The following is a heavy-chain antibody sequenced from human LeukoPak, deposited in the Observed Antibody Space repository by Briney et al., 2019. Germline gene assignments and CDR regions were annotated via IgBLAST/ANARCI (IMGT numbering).Heavy chain of an antibody. J-gene: IGHJ4*02. CDR2: ISYDGSNK. V-gene: IGHV3-30*18. Sequence: PGGSLRLSCAASRFTFSSYGMHWVRQAPGKGLEWVAVISYDGSNKYYADSVKGRFTISRDNSKNTLYLQMNSLRAEDTAVYYCAKTASSGWYFHFDYWGQGTLVTVSS. CDR3: AKTASSGWYFHFDY. CDR1: RFTFSSYG. D-gene: IGHD6-19*01.